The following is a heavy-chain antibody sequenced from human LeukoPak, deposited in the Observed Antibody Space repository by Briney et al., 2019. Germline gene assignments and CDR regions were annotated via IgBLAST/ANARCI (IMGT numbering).Heavy chain of an antibody. D-gene: IGHD2-15*01. CDR1: GGSISSYY. J-gene: IGHJ4*01. CDR3: ARGLGYCSGRTCYSGNY. V-gene: IGHV4-59*01. CDR2: THYSGIA. Sequence: SETLSLTCTVSGGSISSYYWSWIRQPPGKGLEWIGYTHYSGIASYNPSLKSRVTISLDTSNDRFSLKLSSVTAADTAAYFCARGLGYCSGRTCYSGNYWGRGTLVTVSS.